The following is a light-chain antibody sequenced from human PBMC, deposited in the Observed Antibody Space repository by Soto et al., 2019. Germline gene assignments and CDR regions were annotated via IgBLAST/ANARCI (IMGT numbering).Light chain of an antibody. V-gene: IGKV3-20*01. CDR1: QSVSSSY. CDR3: QQYAGSSKT. J-gene: IGKJ2*01. CDR2: GAS. Sequence: EIVLTQSPGTLSLSPGERATLSCRASQSVSSSYLAWYQQKPGQAPRLLIYGASSRATGIPDRFSGSGSGTDFTLTISRLEPEDFAVYYCQQYAGSSKTFGQGTKLESK.